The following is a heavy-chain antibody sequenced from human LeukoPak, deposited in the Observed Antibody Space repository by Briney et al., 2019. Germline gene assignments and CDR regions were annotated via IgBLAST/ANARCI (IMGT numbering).Heavy chain of an antibody. J-gene: IGHJ6*02. V-gene: IGHV4-4*07. CDR2: IYTSGST. D-gene: IGHD5-12*01. Sequence: SETLSLTCTVSGGSISSYYWSWIRQPAGKGLEWIGRIYTSGSTNYNPSLKSRVTMSVDTSKNQFSLKLSSVTAADTAVYYCARARGYSGYEADYYGMDAWGQGTTVTVSS. CDR3: ARARGYSGYEADYYGMDA. CDR1: GGSISSYY.